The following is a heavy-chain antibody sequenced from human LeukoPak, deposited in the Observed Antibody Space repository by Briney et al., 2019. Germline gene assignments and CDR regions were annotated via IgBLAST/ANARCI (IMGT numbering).Heavy chain of an antibody. V-gene: IGHV3-30-3*01. J-gene: IGHJ4*02. CDR3: AKDPGDTAMPDEDY. Sequence: GGSLRLSCAASGFTFSSYAMHWVRQAPGKGLEWVAVISYDGSNKYYADSVKGRFTISRDNSKNTLYLQMNSLRAEDTAVYYCAKDPGDTAMPDEDYWGQGTLVTVSS. CDR2: ISYDGSNK. CDR1: GFTFSSYA. D-gene: IGHD5-18*01.